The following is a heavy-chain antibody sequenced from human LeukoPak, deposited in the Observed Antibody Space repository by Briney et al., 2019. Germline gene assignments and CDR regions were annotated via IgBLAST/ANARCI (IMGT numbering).Heavy chain of an antibody. CDR1: GFTFSSHS. D-gene: IGHD6-6*01. CDR3: ARGSEGSSLNWFDP. Sequence: GGSLRLSCAASGFTFSSHSMNWVRQAPGKGLEWVSSISSSSSYIYYADSVKGRFTISRDSAKNSLYLQMNSLRAEDTALYYCARGSEGSSLNWFDPWGQGTLVTVSS. J-gene: IGHJ5*02. V-gene: IGHV3-21*01. CDR2: ISSSSSYI.